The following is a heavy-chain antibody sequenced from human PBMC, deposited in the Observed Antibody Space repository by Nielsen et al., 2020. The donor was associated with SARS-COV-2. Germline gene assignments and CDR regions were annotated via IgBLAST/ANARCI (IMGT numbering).Heavy chain of an antibody. Sequence: GGSLRLSCAASGFTFSSYWMNWVRQAPGKGLEWVANIKQDGSEKYYGDSVKGRFTASRDNAKNSLYLQLNSLRAEDTAVYYCAGHYGSNWFDFWGQGTLVSVSS. CDR3: AGHYGSNWFDF. D-gene: IGHD4-17*01. J-gene: IGHJ5*01. CDR1: GFTFSSYW. CDR2: IKQDGSEK. V-gene: IGHV3-7*03.